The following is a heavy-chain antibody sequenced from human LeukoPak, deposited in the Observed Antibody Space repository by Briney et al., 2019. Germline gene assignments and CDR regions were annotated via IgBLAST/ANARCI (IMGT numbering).Heavy chain of an antibody. D-gene: IGHD1-26*01. Sequence: GGSLRLSCAASGFTLSDSGMNWARQAPGNGLAWVSFISSSSSYIYFADSMRGRFTISRDNAKHLVYLQMNSLRAEDTGVYYCARGHTLSAFDYWGQGTLVTVSS. V-gene: IGHV3-21*01. CDR1: GFTLSDSG. J-gene: IGHJ4*02. CDR2: ISSSSSYI. CDR3: ARGHTLSAFDY.